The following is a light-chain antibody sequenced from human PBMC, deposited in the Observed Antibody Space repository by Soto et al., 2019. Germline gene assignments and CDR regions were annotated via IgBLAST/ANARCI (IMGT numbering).Light chain of an antibody. Sequence: EIVLTQSPGTLSLSPGERATLSCRASQTVDTNYLAWYQQIPGQAPRLLIYGASTRATGIPDRFSGSGSETDFTLTISRLDPEDSAVYYCQQGPPFGGGTKVEIK. CDR1: QTVDTNY. CDR2: GAS. V-gene: IGKV3-20*01. CDR3: QQGPP. J-gene: IGKJ4*01.